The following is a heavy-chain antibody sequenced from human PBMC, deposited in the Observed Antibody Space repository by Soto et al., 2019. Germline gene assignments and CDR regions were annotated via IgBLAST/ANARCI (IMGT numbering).Heavy chain of an antibody. Sequence: GGSLRLSCAASGFVFSDFQFNWVRQALGGGLEWLSSITGTSAFTEYAESIEGRFTISRDNPNKLLFLHMDNLRPEDTAVYYCARDNLAFQGAFDLWGQGTLVTVSS. D-gene: IGHD3-16*01. J-gene: IGHJ4*02. CDR3: ARDNLAFQGAFDL. CDR1: GFVFSDFQ. V-gene: IGHV3-21*01. CDR2: ITGTSAFT.